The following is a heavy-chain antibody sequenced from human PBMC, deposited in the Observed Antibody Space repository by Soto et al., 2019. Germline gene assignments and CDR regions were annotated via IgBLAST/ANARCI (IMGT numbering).Heavy chain of an antibody. CDR2: VYSGDIA. CDR3: AREVMTSVTRGWFDP. V-gene: IGHV4-31*03. D-gene: IGHD4-17*01. J-gene: IGHJ5*02. Sequence: QVQLQESGPGLVRPSQTLSLTCTVSGGSLNSGGYFWSWIRQVPGKGLEWIGYVYSGDIAYYNPSLQSRGPISPDTSKKQFPLTLPPVTAADTAIHSCAREVMTSVTRGWFDPWGQGTLVTVSS. CDR1: GGSLNSGGYF.